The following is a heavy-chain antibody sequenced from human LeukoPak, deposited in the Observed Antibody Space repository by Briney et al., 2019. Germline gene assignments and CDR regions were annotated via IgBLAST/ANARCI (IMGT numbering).Heavy chain of an antibody. CDR2: ISSSSSTI. CDR3: ARDQDTMVRGGVDY. D-gene: IGHD3-10*01. V-gene: IGHV3-48*02. J-gene: IGHJ4*02. Sequence: HPGGSLRLSCAASGFIFSSYSMNWVRQAPGKGLEWVSYISSSSSTIYYADSVKGRFTISRDNAKNSLYLQMNSLRDEDTAVYYCARDQDTMVRGGVDYWGQGTLVTVSS. CDR1: GFIFSSYS.